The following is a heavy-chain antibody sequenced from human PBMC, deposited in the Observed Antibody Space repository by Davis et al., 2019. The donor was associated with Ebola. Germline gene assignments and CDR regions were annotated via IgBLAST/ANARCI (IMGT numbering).Heavy chain of an antibody. Sequence: PGGSLRLSCAASGFSVSSRHISWVRRAPGKGLEWVAVIYTGDIPYYADFVKGRFTISRDSSKTTHYLQMNSLRADDTAIYYCARHCSGGNCYDFWGRGTLVTVSS. CDR1: GFSVSSRH. CDR3: ARHCSGGNCYDF. D-gene: IGHD2-8*02. CDR2: IYTGDIP. J-gene: IGHJ5*01. V-gene: IGHV3-53*01.